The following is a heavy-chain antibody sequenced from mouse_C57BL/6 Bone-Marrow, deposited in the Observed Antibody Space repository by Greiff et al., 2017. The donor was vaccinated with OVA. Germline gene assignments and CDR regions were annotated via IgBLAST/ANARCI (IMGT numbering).Heavy chain of an antibody. D-gene: IGHD2-14*01. V-gene: IGHV5-15*01. Sequence: EVQGVESGGGLVQPGGSLKLSCAASGFTFSDYGMAWVRQAPRKGPEWVAFISNLEYRNNYADTVTGRFTISRENAKNTLYLEMSSLRSEDTAMYYCARGTPYYAMDYWGQGTSVTVSS. CDR3: ARGTPYYAMDY. J-gene: IGHJ4*01. CDR1: GFTFSDYG. CDR2: ISNLEYRN.